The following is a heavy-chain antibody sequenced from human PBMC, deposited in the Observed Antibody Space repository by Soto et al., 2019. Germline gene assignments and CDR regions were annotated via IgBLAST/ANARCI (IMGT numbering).Heavy chain of an antibody. J-gene: IGHJ4*02. CDR1: GFTFTSYA. CDR2: ISGSGSNT. CDR3: ARDRATFDY. Sequence: GGSLRLSCAASGFTFTSYAMSWVRLTPGKGLEWVSAISGSGSNTFYADSVRGRFTISRDNSKNTVFLQMNNLRAEDTAVYFCARDRATFDYWGQGTRVTVSS. V-gene: IGHV3-23*01. D-gene: IGHD1-26*01.